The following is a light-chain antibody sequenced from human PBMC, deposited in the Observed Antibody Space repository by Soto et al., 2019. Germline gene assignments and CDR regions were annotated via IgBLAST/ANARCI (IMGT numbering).Light chain of an antibody. Sequence: DIQMTQSPSTVSASVGDGVTITCRASQSISSWLAWYQQKPGKAPKLLIYDASSLESGVPSRFSGSGSGTEFTLTISSLQPDDFATYYCQQYNSYQYTFGQGTKLEIK. V-gene: IGKV1-5*01. J-gene: IGKJ2*01. CDR3: QQYNSYQYT. CDR1: QSISSW. CDR2: DAS.